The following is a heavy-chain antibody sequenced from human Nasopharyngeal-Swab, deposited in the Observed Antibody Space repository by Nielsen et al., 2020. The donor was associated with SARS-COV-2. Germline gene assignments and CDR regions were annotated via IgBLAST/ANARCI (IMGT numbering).Heavy chain of an antibody. Sequence: ETLRLSCTGSGYSFTSYWIGWVLQMPGKGLEWMGINYPGDSDTRYSPSFQGQVAISADKSNSTAYLQWSSLKASDIAMSYCAPSPSTLPDYWGQGTLVTVSS. J-gene: IGHJ4*02. V-gene: IGHV5-51*01. CDR3: APSPSTLPDY. CDR2: NYPGDSDT. D-gene: IGHD5/OR15-5a*01. CDR1: GYSFTSYW.